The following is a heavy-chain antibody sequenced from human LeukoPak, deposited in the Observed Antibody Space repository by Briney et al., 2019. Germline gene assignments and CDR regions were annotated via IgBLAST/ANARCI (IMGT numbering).Heavy chain of an antibody. J-gene: IGHJ4*02. V-gene: IGHV3-53*01. D-gene: IGHD3-3*01. CDR1: GFTVSSNY. CDR2: MYSGGGT. Sequence: RGGSLTLSCAASGFTVSSNYMSWLPHGTGKGREWVSVMYSGGGTYYADSVKGRFTISRDNSKNTLYLQMNSLRAEDTAVYYCARDASGPNYWGQGTLVTVSS. CDR3: ARDASGPNY.